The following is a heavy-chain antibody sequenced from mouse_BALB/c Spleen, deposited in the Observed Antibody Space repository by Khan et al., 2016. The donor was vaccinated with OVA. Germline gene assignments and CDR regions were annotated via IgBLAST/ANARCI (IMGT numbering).Heavy chain of an antibody. J-gene: IGHJ3*01. CDR3: TRKDYYDYNPFAY. CDR1: GYSFTSEYA. V-gene: IGHV3-2*02. CDR2: INYSGST. Sequence: EVKLLESGPGLVKPSQSLSLTCTVTGYSFTSEYAWYWIRQFPGNKLEWMGYINYSGSTRFNPSLKSLTSITRDTSKNQFFLQLNSVTTEDTATYFCTRKDYYDYNPFAYWGQGTLVTVSA. D-gene: IGHD2-4*01.